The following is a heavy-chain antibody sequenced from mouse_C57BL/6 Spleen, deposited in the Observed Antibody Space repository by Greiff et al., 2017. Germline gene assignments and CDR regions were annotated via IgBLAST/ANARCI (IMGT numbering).Heavy chain of an antibody. CDR3: ARINTPHYYAMDY. V-gene: IGHV1-61*01. J-gene: IGHJ4*01. CDR2: IHPSDSDT. D-gene: IGHD5-1-1*01. CDR1: GYTFTSYW. Sequence: QVQLQQPGAELVRPGSSVKLSCKASGYTFTSYWMDWVKQRPGQGLEWIGNIHPSDSDTHYNPKFKDKATLTVDKSSSTAYMQLSSLTSEDSAVYYCARINTPHYYAMDYWGQGTSVTVSS.